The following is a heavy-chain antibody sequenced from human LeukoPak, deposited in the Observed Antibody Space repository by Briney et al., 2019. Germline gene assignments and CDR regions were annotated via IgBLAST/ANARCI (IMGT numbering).Heavy chain of an antibody. D-gene: IGHD3-22*01. V-gene: IGHV4-39*01. Sequence: PSDTLSLTCTVSGDSITTSSYYWGWIRQPPGKGLEWIGNIYYSGSTYYNPSLKSRVTISVDTSENQFSLWLSSVTAADTAVYYCARLETYDSTLDYWGQGTLVTVSS. J-gene: IGHJ4*02. CDR1: GDSITTSSYY. CDR3: ARLETYDSTLDY. CDR2: IYYSGST.